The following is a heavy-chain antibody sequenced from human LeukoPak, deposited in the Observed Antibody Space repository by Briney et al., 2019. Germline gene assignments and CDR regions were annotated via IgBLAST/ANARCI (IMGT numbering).Heavy chain of an antibody. CDR1: GYTFASYG. CDR2: ISGYNGNI. D-gene: IGHD3-10*01. CDR3: ARDVTMVRPGTPFDY. Sequence: GASVKVSCKASGYTFASYGISWVRQAPGQGLEWMGWISGYNGNIDYAQKLQGRVTMTTDTSTSTAYMELRSLRSDDTAVYYCARDVTMVRPGTPFDYWGQGTLVTVSS. J-gene: IGHJ4*02. V-gene: IGHV1-18*01.